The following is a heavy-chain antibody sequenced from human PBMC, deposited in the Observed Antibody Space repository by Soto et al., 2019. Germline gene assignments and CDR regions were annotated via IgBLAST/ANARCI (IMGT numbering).Heavy chain of an antibody. Sequence: EVQLVESGGGLVKPGWSLRLSCAASGFTFSSYSMNWVRQAPGKGLEWVSSISHSSSYIYYADSVKGRFTISRDNAKNSLYLQVNSLRAEDTAVYYCAKAEGYYYYYMDVWVKGTTVTVSS. CDR1: GFTFSSYS. J-gene: IGHJ6*03. V-gene: IGHV3-21*01. CDR3: AKAEGYYYYYMDV. CDR2: ISHSSSYI.